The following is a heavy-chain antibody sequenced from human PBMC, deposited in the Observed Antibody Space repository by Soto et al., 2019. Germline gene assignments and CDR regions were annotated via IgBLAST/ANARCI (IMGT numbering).Heavy chain of an antibody. CDR2: ISAYNGNT. Sequence: GASVKVSCKASGYTFTSYGISWVRQAPGQGLEWMGWISAYNGNTNYAQKLQGRVTMTTDTSTSTAYMELRSLRSDDTAVYYCARERWLQFGYYYYGMDVGGQGTTVPF. J-gene: IGHJ6*02. CDR3: ARERWLQFGYYYYGMDV. CDR1: GYTFTSYG. D-gene: IGHD5-12*01. V-gene: IGHV1-18*01.